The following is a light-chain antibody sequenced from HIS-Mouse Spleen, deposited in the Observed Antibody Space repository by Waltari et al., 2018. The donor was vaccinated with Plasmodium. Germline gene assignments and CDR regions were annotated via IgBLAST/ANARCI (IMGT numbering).Light chain of an antibody. J-gene: IGKJ2*01. CDR2: GAS. CDR3: QQYNNWPPYT. V-gene: IGKV3-15*01. CDR1: QSVSSN. Sequence: EIVMTHSPATLSVSPGESATLPRRASQSVSSNLAWYQHKPGQAPRRLIPGASTRATGIPARCSGSGSGTEFTLIISSLQSEDFAVYYCQQYNNWPPYTFGQGTKLEIK.